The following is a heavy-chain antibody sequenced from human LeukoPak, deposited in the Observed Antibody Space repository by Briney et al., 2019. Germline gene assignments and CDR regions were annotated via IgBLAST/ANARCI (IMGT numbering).Heavy chain of an antibody. D-gene: IGHD2-8*02. CDR2: FDPEDGET. CDR1: GYTLTELS. V-gene: IGHV1-24*01. J-gene: IGHJ4*02. CDR3: ATGGGPTGNFDY. Sequence: ASVKVSRKVSGYTLTELSMHWVRQAPGKGLEWMGGFDPEDGETIYAQKFQGRVTMTEDTSTDTAYMELSGLRSEDTAVYYCATGGGPTGNFDYWGQGTLVTVSS.